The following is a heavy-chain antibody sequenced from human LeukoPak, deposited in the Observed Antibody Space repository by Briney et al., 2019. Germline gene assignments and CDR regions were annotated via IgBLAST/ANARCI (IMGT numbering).Heavy chain of an antibody. CDR3: ARSGGNSGWAFDI. CDR2: ISSSSSYT. D-gene: IGHD4-23*01. CDR1: GFTFSNYG. J-gene: IGHJ3*02. V-gene: IGHV3-48*04. Sequence: HPGGSLRLSCAASGFTFSNYGMHWVRQAPGKGLEWVSYISSSSSYTNYADSVKGRFTISRDNAKNSLYLQMNSLRAEDTAVYYCARSGGNSGWAFDIWGQGTMVTVSS.